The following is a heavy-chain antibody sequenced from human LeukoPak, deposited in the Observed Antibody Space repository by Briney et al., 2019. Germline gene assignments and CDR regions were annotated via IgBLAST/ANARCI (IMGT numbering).Heavy chain of an antibody. Sequence: GGSLRLSCTGSGFSVGDHAMTWVRQAPGKGLEWVGFIRSKAYGETTEYAASVNGRFTISRDDSTNTIYLQMNSLKTEDTAVYYCTTEYESYYGSGSYFYFDYWGQGTLVTVSS. CDR2: IRSKAYGETT. V-gene: IGHV3-49*04. CDR1: GFSVGDHA. CDR3: TTEYESYYGSGSYFYFDY. D-gene: IGHD3-10*01. J-gene: IGHJ4*02.